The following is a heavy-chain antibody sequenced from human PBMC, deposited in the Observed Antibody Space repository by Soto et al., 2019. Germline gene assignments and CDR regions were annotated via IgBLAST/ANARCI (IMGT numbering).Heavy chain of an antibody. V-gene: IGHV3-9*01. CDR1: GFTFDDYA. D-gene: IGHD1-20*01. Sequence: GGSLRLSCAASGFTFDDYAMHWVRQAPGKGLEWVSGISWNSGSIGYADSVKGRFTISRDNAKNSLYLQMNSLRAEDTALYYCAKDMRTLTLTGPDVWGKGTTVTVSS. CDR2: ISWNSGSI. CDR3: AKDMRTLTLTGPDV. J-gene: IGHJ6*04.